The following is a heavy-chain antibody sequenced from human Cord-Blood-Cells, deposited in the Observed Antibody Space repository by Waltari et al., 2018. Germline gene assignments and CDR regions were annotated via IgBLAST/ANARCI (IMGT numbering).Heavy chain of an antibody. CDR2: INHRGRT. J-gene: IGHJ4*02. CDR1: GGSFSGYY. V-gene: IGHV4-34*01. CDR3: ARGSRYSGSY. Sequence: QVQLQQWGAGLFKPSETLSLTCAVYGGSFSGYYWSWIRQPPGKGLEWIGEINHRGRTNYNPSLKSRVTISVDQSKNQFSRKLSSVTAADTAVYYCARGSRYSGSYWGQGTLVTVSS. D-gene: IGHD1-26*01.